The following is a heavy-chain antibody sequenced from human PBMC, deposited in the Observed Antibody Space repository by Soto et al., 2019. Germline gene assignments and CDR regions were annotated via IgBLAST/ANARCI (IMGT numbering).Heavy chain of an antibody. CDR1: GGNRGDYG. Sequence: LSSTGAGGNRGDYGRRWVRQATERGLEWVSGVSGSGRSTYYADSVKGRFTISRDNSKNTLYLQMNSLRAEDTAVYYCAKHSRETTTCCGADRGQGTLVP. V-gene: IGHV3-23*01. J-gene: IGHJ4*02. CDR2: VSGSGRST. CDR3: AKHSRETTTCCGAD. D-gene: IGHD2-2*01.